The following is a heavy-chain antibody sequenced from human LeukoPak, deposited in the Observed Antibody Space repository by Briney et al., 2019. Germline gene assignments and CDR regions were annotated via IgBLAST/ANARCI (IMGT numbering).Heavy chain of an antibody. V-gene: IGHV3-48*02. CDR1: GFTFSSYM. J-gene: IGHJ4*02. D-gene: IGHD1-26*01. CDR2: INSNSRTI. CDR3: ASDPTISGSYSDY. Sequence: PGGSLRLSCAASGFTFSSYMMNWVRQAPGKGLEWVSYINSNSRTIYYADSVKGRFTVSRDNAKNSLYLQMNSLRDEDTAVYYCASDPTISGSYSDYWGQGTLVTVSS.